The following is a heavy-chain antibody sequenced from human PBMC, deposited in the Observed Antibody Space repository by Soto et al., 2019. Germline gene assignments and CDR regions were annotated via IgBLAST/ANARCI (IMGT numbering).Heavy chain of an antibody. J-gene: IGHJ2*01. CDR1: GYTLTELS. Sequence: ASVKVSCKVSGYTLTELSMHWVRQAPGKGLEWMGGFDPEDGETIYAQKFQGRVTMTEDTSTDTAYMELSSLRSEDTAVYYCATGNYYDSSGPIFDLWGRGTLVTVSS. V-gene: IGHV1-24*01. D-gene: IGHD3-22*01. CDR2: FDPEDGET. CDR3: ATGNYYDSSGPIFDL.